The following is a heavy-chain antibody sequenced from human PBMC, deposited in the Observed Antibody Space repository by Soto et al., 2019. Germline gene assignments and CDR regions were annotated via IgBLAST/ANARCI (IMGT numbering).Heavy chain of an antibody. V-gene: IGHV1-3*01. D-gene: IGHD3-10*01. CDR3: ASCPQNCITSSPCCLFFDY. J-gene: IGHJ4*02. CDR2: INAGNGNT. CDR1: GYTFSNYG. Sequence: GASVKVSCKASGYTFSNYGIHWVRPAPGQRIEWMGLINAGNGNTKYSQKFQGRVTLTRDTSASTAYMELSSLRSEDTAVYYCASCPQNCITSSPCCLFFDYWGQGTLVTVSS.